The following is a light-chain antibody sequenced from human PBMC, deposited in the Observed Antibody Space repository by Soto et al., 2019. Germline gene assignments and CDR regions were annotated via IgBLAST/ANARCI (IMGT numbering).Light chain of an antibody. Sequence: QSALTQPASVSGSPGQSITISCTGTSSDVGSYNSVSWYRQHPGKAPKLMLYEVSNQPSGVSNRFSGSKSGNTASLTISGLQAEDEADYYCSLYTTSSVVFGGGTKLTVL. CDR1: SSDVGSYNS. J-gene: IGLJ2*01. V-gene: IGLV2-14*01. CDR3: SLYTTSSVV. CDR2: EVS.